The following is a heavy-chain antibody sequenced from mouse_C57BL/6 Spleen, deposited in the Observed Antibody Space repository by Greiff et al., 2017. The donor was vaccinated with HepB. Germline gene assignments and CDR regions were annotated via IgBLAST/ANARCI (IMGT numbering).Heavy chain of an antibody. D-gene: IGHD1-1*01. CDR1: GFNIKDDY. CDR3: TTGSYWYFDV. V-gene: IGHV14-4*01. J-gene: IGHJ1*03. CDR2: IDPENGDT. Sequence: EVQLQQSGAELVRPGASVKVSCTASGFNIKDDYMHWVKQRPEQGLEWIGWIDPENGDTEYASKFQGKATITADTSSNTAYLQLSSLTSEDTAVYYCTTGSYWYFDVWGTGTTVTVSS.